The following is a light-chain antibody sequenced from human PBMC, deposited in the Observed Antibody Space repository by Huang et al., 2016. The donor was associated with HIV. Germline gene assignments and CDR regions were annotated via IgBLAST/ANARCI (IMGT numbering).Light chain of an antibody. CDR3: QQLNSYPLT. CDR1: QDISSY. Sequence: IQLTQSPSSLSASVGDRVTITCRANQDISSYLAWYQQKPGKAPNLLIYGASTLQSGVPSRFSGSGSGTLFTLTISTLQPEDFATYYCQQLNSYPLTFGGGTKVGIK. J-gene: IGKJ4*01. V-gene: IGKV1-9*01. CDR2: GAS.